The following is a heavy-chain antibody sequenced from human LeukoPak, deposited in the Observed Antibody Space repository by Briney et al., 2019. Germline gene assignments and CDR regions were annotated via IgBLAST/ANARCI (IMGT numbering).Heavy chain of an antibody. CDR1: GFTSCTYW. CDR3: ARDRGSSGWYEFDY. D-gene: IGHD6-19*01. J-gene: IGHJ4*02. V-gene: IGHV3-7*01. CDR2: IKQDGSEK. Sequence: GGSLRLSRAASGFTSCTYWMSWVRQAPGEGLEWVANIKQDGSEKYYVDSVRGRFTISRDNAKNSLYLQMNSLRAEDTAVYYCARDRGSSGWYEFDYWGQGTLVTVSS.